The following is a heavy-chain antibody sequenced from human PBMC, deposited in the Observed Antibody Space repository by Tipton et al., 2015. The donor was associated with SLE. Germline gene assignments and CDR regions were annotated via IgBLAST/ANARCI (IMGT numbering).Heavy chain of an antibody. CDR2: IYYSGST. CDR1: GGYISSYY. J-gene: IGHJ4*02. D-gene: IGHD1-26*01. CDR3: AGGMPSGSYNY. V-gene: IGHV4-59*01. Sequence: TLSLTCTVSGGYISSYYWSWIRQPPGKGLEWIGYIYYSGSTNYNPSLKSRVTISVDTSKNQFSLKLSSVTAADTAVYYCAGGMPSGSYNYWGQGTLVTVSS.